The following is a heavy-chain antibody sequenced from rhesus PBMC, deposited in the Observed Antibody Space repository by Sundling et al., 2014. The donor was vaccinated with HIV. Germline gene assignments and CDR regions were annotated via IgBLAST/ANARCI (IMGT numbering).Heavy chain of an antibody. CDR1: GASISSNY. V-gene: IGHV4-160*01. D-gene: IGHD6-31*01. CDR2: GHGSGGTT. Sequence: QVQLQESGPGLVKPSETLSLTCAVSGASISSNYWSWLRQAPGKGLEWIGRGHGSGGTTDYNPSLQSRVTITTDTSKNQFSLRLTSVTAADTAVYFCATDTSGWHHRFDYWGQGVLVTVSS. J-gene: IGHJ4*01. CDR3: ATDTSGWHHRFDY.